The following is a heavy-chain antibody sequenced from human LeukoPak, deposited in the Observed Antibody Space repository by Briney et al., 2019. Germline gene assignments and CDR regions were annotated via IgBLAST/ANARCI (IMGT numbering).Heavy chain of an antibody. J-gene: IGHJ4*02. CDR1: GFIYSNYG. Sequence: GGSLRLSCAASGFIYSNYGMTWVRQAPGKGLEWVANINQDGSEKYYVDSVKGRFTISRDNAKNSLYLQMNSLRAEDTALYYCVKVLVAAPGSDYWGQGTLVTVSS. V-gene: IGHV3-7*01. CDR2: INQDGSEK. CDR3: VKVLVAAPGSDY. D-gene: IGHD6-13*01.